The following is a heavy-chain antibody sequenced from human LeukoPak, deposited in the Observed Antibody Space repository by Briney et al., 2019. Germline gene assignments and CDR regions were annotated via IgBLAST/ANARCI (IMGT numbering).Heavy chain of an antibody. J-gene: IGHJ2*01. Sequence: GGSLRLSCTASGFTFGDYAMSWVRQAPGKGLEWVGFIRSKAYGGTTEYAASVKGRFTISRDDSKSIAYLQMNSLKTEDTAVYYCTRDGSVRGGSYYYWYFDLWGRGTLVTVSS. CDR1: GFTFGDYA. CDR2: IRSKAYGGTT. V-gene: IGHV3-49*04. D-gene: IGHD1-26*01. CDR3: TRDGSVRGGSYYYWYFDL.